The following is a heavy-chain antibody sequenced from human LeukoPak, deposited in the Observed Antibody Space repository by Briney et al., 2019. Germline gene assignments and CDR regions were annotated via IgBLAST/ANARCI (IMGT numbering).Heavy chain of an antibody. Sequence: ASVKVSCKASGGTFSSYTISWVRQAPGQGLEWMGGIIPIFGTANYAQKFQGRVTITADDSTSTAYMELSSLRSDETAVYYCTRDLPYSSSWESLDYWGQGTLVTVSS. CDR3: TRDLPYSSSWESLDY. V-gene: IGHV1-69*13. CDR1: GGTFSSYT. J-gene: IGHJ4*02. D-gene: IGHD6-13*01. CDR2: IIPIFGTA.